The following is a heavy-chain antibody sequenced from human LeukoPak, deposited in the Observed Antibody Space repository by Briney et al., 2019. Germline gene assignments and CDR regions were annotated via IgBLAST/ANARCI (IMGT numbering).Heavy chain of an antibody. V-gene: IGHV1-46*01. J-gene: IGHJ4*02. CDR3: ARELAAAYDY. CDR1: GYTLTELS. Sequence: ASVKVSCKVSGYTLTELSMHWVRQAPGKGLEWMGIINPSGGSTSYAQKFQGRVTMTRDTSTSTVYMELSSLRSEDTAVYYCARELAAAYDYWGQGTLVTVSS. D-gene: IGHD6-13*01. CDR2: INPSGGST.